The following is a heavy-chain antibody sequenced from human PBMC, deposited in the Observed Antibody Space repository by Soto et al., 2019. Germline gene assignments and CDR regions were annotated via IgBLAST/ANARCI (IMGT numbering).Heavy chain of an antibody. CDR3: ATGITTTYYYYGMDV. Sequence: QVQLQESGPGLVKPSQTLSLTCTVSGGSISSGDYYWSWIRQPPGKGLEWIGYIYYSGSTYYNPSLKSRVTISVDTSKNQFSLKLSSVTAADTAVYYCATGITTTYYYYGMDVWGQGTTVTVSS. V-gene: IGHV4-30-4*01. D-gene: IGHD4-4*01. CDR2: IYYSGST. CDR1: GGSISSGDYY. J-gene: IGHJ6*02.